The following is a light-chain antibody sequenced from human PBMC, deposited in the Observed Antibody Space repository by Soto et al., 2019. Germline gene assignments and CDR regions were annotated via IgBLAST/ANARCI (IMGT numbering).Light chain of an antibody. V-gene: IGKV1-5*03. CDR2: KTS. CDR3: QQYDSYPPT. J-gene: IGKJ4*01. CDR1: QSIHTW. Sequence: DIQMTQFPSTLSASVGDRVTITCRASQSIHTWLAWYQQKPGKAPSLLIYKTSTLEREVPSRFSGGGSGTEFTLTISSLQPADFATYYCQQYDSYPPTFGGGTKVDVK.